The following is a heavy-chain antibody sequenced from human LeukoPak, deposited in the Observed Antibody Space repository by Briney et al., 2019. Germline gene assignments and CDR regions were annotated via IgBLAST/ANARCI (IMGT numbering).Heavy chain of an antibody. CDR1: GYTFTSYD. V-gene: IGHV1-8*01. CDR2: MNPNSGNT. Sequence: ASVKVSCKASGYTFTSYDINWVRQATGQGLEWMGWMNPNSGNTGYAQKFQGRVTMTRNTSISTAYMELSSLRSEDTAMYYCARSRPKYSGYDLSIFDYWGQGTLVTVSS. J-gene: IGHJ4*02. CDR3: ARSRPKYSGYDLSIFDY. D-gene: IGHD5-12*01.